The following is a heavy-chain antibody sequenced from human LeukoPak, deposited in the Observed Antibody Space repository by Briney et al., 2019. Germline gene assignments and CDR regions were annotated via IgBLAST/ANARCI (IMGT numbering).Heavy chain of an antibody. CDR2: INHSGST. D-gene: IGHD3-10*01. Sequence: QPSETLSLTCTVSGGSISSSSYYWGWIRQPPGKGLEWIGEINHSGSTNYNPSLKSRVTISVDTSKNQFSLKLSSVTAADTAVYYCASYYYGSGSSTPWDYWGQGTLVTVSS. CDR1: GGSISSSSYY. J-gene: IGHJ4*02. V-gene: IGHV4-39*07. CDR3: ASYYYGSGSSTPWDY.